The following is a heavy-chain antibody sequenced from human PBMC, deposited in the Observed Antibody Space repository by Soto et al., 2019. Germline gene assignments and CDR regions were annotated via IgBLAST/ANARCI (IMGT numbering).Heavy chain of an antibody. V-gene: IGHV3-21*01. Sequence: PGGSLRLSCAASGFTFSSYNMNWVRQAPGKGLEWASSISSSSSYIYYADSVKGRVTISRDNAKNSLYLQMNSLRAEDTAVYYCARDIRQLVDYWGQGTLVTVSS. CDR3: ARDIRQLVDY. D-gene: IGHD6-6*01. CDR1: GFTFSSYN. CDR2: ISSSSSYI. J-gene: IGHJ4*02.